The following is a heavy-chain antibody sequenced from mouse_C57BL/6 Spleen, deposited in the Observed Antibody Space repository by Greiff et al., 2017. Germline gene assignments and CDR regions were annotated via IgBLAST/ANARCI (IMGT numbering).Heavy chain of an antibody. V-gene: IGHV14-4*01. J-gene: IGHJ3*01. Sequence: EVQLQQSGAELVRPGASVKLSCTASGFNIKDDYMHWVNQRPEQGLEWIGWIDPENGDTEYASKFQGKATITADTSSNTAYLQLSSLTSEDTAVYYCTSRTRFAYWGQGTLVTVSA. CDR1: GFNIKDDY. CDR3: TSRTRFAY. CDR2: IDPENGDT.